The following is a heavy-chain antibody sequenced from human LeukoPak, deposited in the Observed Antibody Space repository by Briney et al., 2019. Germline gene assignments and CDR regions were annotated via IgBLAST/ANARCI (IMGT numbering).Heavy chain of an antibody. CDR3: ARGAHVLMVYAPFDY. CDR1: GFTFSTYW. CDR2: INSDGGDT. D-gene: IGHD2-8*01. V-gene: IGHV3-74*01. J-gene: IGHJ4*02. Sequence: GGSLRLSCAASGFTFSTYWMHWVRQAPGKGLMWVSRINSDGGDTIYADSVKGRFTISIDNAKNTLYLQMNSLRAEDTAVYYCARGAHVLMVYAPFDYWGQGTLVTVSS.